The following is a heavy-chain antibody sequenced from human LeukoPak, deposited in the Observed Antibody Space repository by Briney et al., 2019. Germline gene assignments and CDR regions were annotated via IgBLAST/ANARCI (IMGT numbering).Heavy chain of an antibody. CDR1: GFTFSSYG. CDR2: ISSSSSYI. Sequence: KSGGSPRLSCAASGFTFSSYGMHWVRQAPGKGLEWVSSISSSSSYIYYADSVKGRFTISRDNAKNSLYLQMNSLRAEDTAVYYCARRRAAAAAFDIWGQGTMVTVSS. CDR3: ARRRAAAAAFDI. J-gene: IGHJ3*02. D-gene: IGHD6-13*01. V-gene: IGHV3-21*01.